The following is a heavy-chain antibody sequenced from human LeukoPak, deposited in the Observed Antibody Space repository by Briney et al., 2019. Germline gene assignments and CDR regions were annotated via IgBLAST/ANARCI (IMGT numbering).Heavy chain of an antibody. J-gene: IGHJ3*02. CDR1: GYTFTSYY. V-gene: IGHV1-46*01. CDR2: INPSGGST. CDR3: ARLRAGYCSSTSCYRGGVAFDI. Sequence: GASVKVSCKASGYTFTSYYMHWVRQAPGQGLEWMGIINPSGGSTSYAQKFQGRVTMTRDMSTSTVYMELSSLRSEDTAVYYCARLRAGYCSSTSCYRGGVAFDIWGQGTMVTVSS. D-gene: IGHD2-2*03.